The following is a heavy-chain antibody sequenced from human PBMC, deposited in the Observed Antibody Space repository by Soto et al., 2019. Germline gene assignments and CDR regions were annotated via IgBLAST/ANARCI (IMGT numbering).Heavy chain of an antibody. V-gene: IGHV3-23*01. CDR3: AKDRHVFDGYFDQ. D-gene: IGHD3-3*01. J-gene: IGHJ4*02. CDR1: GFTFSNYA. CDR2: ITDSGDST. Sequence: EVHLLESGGSLVQRGGSLRLSCAASGFTFSNYAMSWVRQAPGKGLEWVSGITDSGDSTYYADSVKGRFTISRDNSKNTLFLQMNSLRGEDTALYYCAKDRHVFDGYFDQWGRGTLVTVSS.